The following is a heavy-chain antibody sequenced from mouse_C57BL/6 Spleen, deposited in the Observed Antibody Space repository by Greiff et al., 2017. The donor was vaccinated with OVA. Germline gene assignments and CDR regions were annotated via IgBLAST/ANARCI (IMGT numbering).Heavy chain of an antibody. CDR3: TGGSSAWFAY. CDR1: GFTFSSYA. V-gene: IGHV5-9-1*02. Sequence: DVMLVESGEGLVKPGGSLKLSCAASGFTFSSYAMSWVRQTPEKRLEWVAYISSGGDYIYYADTVKGRFTISRDNARNTLYLQMSSLKSEDTAMYYCTGGSSAWFAYWGQGTLVTVSA. CDR2: ISSGGDYI. J-gene: IGHJ3*01. D-gene: IGHD1-1*01.